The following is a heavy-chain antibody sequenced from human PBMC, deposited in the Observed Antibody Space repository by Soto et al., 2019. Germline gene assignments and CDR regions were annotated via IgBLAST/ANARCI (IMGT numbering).Heavy chain of an antibody. CDR1: GYSISSGYY. V-gene: IGHV4-38-2*01. CDR3: ARGGTSRLIQLFDX. D-gene: IGHD3-16*01. Sequence: SETLSLTCAVSGYSISSGYYWGWIRQPPGKGLEWIGSIYNSGSTYYNPSLKSLVTISVDTSKKQFSLKLSSVTAADTAVYYCARGGTSRLIQLFDXWGQGTLVTVSX. CDR2: IYNSGST. J-gene: IGHJ4*02.